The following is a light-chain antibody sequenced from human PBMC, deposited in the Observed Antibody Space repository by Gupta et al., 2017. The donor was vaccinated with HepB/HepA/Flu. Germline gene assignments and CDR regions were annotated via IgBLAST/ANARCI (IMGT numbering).Light chain of an antibody. J-gene: IGKJ1*01. Sequence: EIVLTQFPDFQSVTPKEKVTITCRASQNIGTSLHWYQQKPDQSPKLLIKYSSQSISGVPSRFSGSGSGTAFTLTINSLEAEDVAAYYCYQSRSLPRTFGQGTKVEIK. V-gene: IGKV6D-21*02. CDR2: YSS. CDR3: YQSRSLPRT. CDR1: QNIGTS.